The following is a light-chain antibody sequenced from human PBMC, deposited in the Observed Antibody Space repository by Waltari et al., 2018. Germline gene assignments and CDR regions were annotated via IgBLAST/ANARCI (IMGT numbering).Light chain of an antibody. CDR3: QHSNGPPMYT. V-gene: IGKV3-20*01. Sequence: EIVLTQSPGTLSLSPGERATLSCRASQTVSSSFLAWYQQKPGQAPRLLIYDTSSRATGIPDRVSGSGSGTDFTLTISRLEPEDFAVYYCQHSNGPPMYTFGQGTKLEIK. CDR1: QTVSSSF. J-gene: IGKJ2*01. CDR2: DTS.